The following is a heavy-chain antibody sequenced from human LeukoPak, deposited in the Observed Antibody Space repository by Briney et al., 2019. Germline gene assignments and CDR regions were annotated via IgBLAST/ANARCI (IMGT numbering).Heavy chain of an antibody. CDR2: IYYSGST. Sequence: SETLSLTCTVSGGSISGYYWSWIRQPPGKGLEWIGYIYYSGSTNYNPSLKSRVTISVDTSKNQFSLKLSSVTAADTAVYYCARAEYGDPFDYWGQGTLVTVSS. CDR1: GGSISGYY. V-gene: IGHV4-59*01. CDR3: ARAEYGDPFDY. J-gene: IGHJ4*02. D-gene: IGHD4-17*01.